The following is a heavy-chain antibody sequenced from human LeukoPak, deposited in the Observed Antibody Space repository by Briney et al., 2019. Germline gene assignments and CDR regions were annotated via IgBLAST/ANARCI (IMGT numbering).Heavy chain of an antibody. J-gene: IGHJ3*02. Sequence: SETLSLTCAVYGGSFSGYYWSWIRQPPGKGLEWIGEINHSGSANYNPSLKSRVTISVDTSKNQFSLKLSSVTAADTAVYYCARYCSSTSCYDAFDIWGQGTMVTVSS. CDR1: GGSFSGYY. D-gene: IGHD2-2*01. CDR2: INHSGSA. V-gene: IGHV4-34*01. CDR3: ARYCSSTSCYDAFDI.